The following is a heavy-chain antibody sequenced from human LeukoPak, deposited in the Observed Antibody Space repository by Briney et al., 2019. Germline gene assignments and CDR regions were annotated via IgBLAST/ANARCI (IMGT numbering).Heavy chain of an antibody. Sequence: GESLKISCKGSGYSFPSYWIGWVRQMPGKGLEWMGIIYPGVSDTRYSPSFQGQVTISADQSISTAYLQWSSLKASDTAMYYCARGFFGYNDAFDIWGQGTMVTVSS. CDR1: GYSFPSYW. J-gene: IGHJ3*02. V-gene: IGHV5-51*01. D-gene: IGHD5-24*01. CDR2: IYPGVSDT. CDR3: ARGFFGYNDAFDI.